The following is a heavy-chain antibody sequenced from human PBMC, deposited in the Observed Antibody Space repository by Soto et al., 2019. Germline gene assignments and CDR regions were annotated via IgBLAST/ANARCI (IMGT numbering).Heavy chain of an antibody. CDR2: IYPGDSDT. D-gene: IGHD1-1*01. CDR3: ARQTGTRYYYYYYGMDV. J-gene: IGHJ6*02. CDR1: GSSFTSYW. Sequence: PGESLKISCKGSGSSFTSYWIGWVRQMPGKGLEWMGIIYPGDSDTRYSPSFQGQVTISADKSISTAYLQWSSLKASDTAMYYCARQTGTRYYYYYYGMDVWGHGTTVTVSS. V-gene: IGHV5-51*01.